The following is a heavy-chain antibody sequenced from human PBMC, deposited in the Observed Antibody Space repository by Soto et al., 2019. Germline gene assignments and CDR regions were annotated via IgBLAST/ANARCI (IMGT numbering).Heavy chain of an antibody. Sequence: GGSLRLSCAASGFTFSDSTMHWVRQASGKGLEWVGRIRSKANSYATAYAASVKGRFTISRDDSKNTAYLQMNSLEAEDTAVYYCTRYGYDSGVVYVMDVWGQGTTVTVSS. V-gene: IGHV3-73*01. D-gene: IGHD3-22*01. CDR3: TRYGYDSGVVYVMDV. J-gene: IGHJ6*02. CDR1: GFTFSDST. CDR2: IRSKANSYAT.